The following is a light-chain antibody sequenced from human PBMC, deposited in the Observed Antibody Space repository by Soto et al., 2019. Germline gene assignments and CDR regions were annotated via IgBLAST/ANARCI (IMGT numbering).Light chain of an antibody. CDR1: TSNIGSNT. J-gene: IGLJ1*01. CDR3: ESYDGGRSGYV. CDR2: VDN. V-gene: IGLV1-44*01. Sequence: QSVLTQAPSASGTPGQPATIPCSGTTSNIGSNTVNWYQQLPGTAPKLLIYVDNQRPSGVPDRFSGSRSGTSASLAISGLQSEDEADYFCESYDGGRSGYVFGTGTKVTVL.